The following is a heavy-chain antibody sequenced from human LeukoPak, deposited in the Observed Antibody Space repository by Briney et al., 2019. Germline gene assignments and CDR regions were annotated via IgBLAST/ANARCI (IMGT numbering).Heavy chain of an antibody. CDR2: ISGSGDST. V-gene: IGHV3-23*01. D-gene: IGHD3-10*01. J-gene: IGHJ4*02. Sequence: GASLRLSCAASGFTFSSYAMTWVRQAPGKGLEWVSLISGSGDSTYYADSVKGRFTISRDNSKNTLYLQMSSLRAEDTAVYYCVKDGMMVQGRGYFDYWGQGTLVTVSS. CDR1: GFTFSSYA. CDR3: VKDGMMVQGRGYFDY.